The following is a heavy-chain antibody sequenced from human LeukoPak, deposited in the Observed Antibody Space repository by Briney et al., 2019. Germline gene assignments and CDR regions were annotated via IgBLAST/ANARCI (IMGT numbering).Heavy chain of an antibody. D-gene: IGHD6-13*01. CDR1: GFTFSSNW. J-gene: IGHJ4*02. CDR2: IKQGGSEK. CDR3: ARAAAGTFDY. V-gene: IGHV3-7*04. Sequence: PGGSLRLSCEPSGFTFSSNWMSWVRQAPGKGLEWVANIKQGGSEKHYLDSVKGRFTISRDDAKNSLYLQMNSMRAEDTAVYYCARAAAGTFDYWGQGTLVTVSS.